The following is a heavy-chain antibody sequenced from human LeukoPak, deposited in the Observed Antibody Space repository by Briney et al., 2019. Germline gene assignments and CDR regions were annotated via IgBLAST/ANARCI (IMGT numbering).Heavy chain of an antibody. D-gene: IGHD2-2*01. CDR2: ISGSGGTT. J-gene: IGHJ4*02. CDR3: ANWGSTTSSPRA. V-gene: IGHV3-23*01. Sequence: GGSLSLSCAASGFTFSSYSMSWVRQPPGKGLEWVSAISGSGGTTYYADSVKGRFTNSRDNSKNTLYLQMNSLRAEDTVVYYCANWGSTTSSPRAWGEGALVSVSP. CDR1: GFTFSSYS.